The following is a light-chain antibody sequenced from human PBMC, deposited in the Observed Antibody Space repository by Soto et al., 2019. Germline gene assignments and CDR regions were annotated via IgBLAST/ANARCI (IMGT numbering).Light chain of an antibody. CDR2: AAS. V-gene: IGKV1-27*01. Sequence: DIQMTQSPTSLSASVGDRVTITCRARQGIRHFVAWYQPKPGKAPKLLIYAASPVQSGVPSRFSGSGSGTDFTLTINSLQPEDVATYSCQKYSSVPVFGPGTKVEIK. CDR3: QKYSSVPV. CDR1: QGIRHF. J-gene: IGKJ3*01.